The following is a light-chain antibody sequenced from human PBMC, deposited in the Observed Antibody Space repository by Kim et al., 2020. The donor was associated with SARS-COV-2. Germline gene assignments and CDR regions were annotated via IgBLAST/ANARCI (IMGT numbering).Light chain of an antibody. CDR3: QQYGNSPWT. Sequence: SPGGKATRSCRASQSGSSSYLAWYQQKPGQAPRLLIYGASSRATGIPDRFSGSGSGTDFTLTISRLEPEDFAVYYCQQYGNSPWTFGQGTKVDIK. CDR1: QSGSSSY. J-gene: IGKJ1*01. V-gene: IGKV3-20*01. CDR2: GAS.